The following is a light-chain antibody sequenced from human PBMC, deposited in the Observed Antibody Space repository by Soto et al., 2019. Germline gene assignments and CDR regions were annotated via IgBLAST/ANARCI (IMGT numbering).Light chain of an antibody. J-gene: IGLJ1*01. Sequence: QAVLTQRPYESGSPGQSVTISCTGTSTAVGGYNYVSWYEQHPGKARNLMIYEVSERPSGDPDRFSGSKCSNMSCLTVSGPQAEDEADYYCSSYAGSNNFVFGTGTKVTVL. CDR3: SSYAGSNNFV. CDR2: EVS. V-gene: IGLV2-8*01. CDR1: STAVGGYNY.